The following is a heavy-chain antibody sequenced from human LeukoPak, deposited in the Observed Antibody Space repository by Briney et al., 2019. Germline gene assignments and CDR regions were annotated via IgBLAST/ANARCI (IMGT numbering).Heavy chain of an antibody. CDR3: ARGLSARWLPYYYYGMDV. Sequence: SETLSLTCAVYGGSFGGYYWSWIRQPPGKGLEWMGEINHSGSTNYNPSLKSRVTISVDTSKNQFSLKLSPVTAADTAVYYCARGLSARWLPYYYYGMDVWGQGTTVTVSS. CDR1: GGSFGGYY. J-gene: IGHJ6*02. CDR2: INHSGST. D-gene: IGHD5-24*01. V-gene: IGHV4-34*01.